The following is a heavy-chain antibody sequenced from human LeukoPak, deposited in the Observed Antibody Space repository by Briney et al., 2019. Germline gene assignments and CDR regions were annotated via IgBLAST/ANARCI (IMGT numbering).Heavy chain of an antibody. Sequence: GASVTLSFKASGYSFTVYYMHWVRHAPGHGLGWVGWVHPKSGGTNNAQEFPGRVAMTRDTYITTAYMHLRRLRSDDTAMYYSAREGNYYGSGSYPHLGAFDIWGQGTMVTVSS. CDR2: VHPKSGGT. CDR1: GYSFTVYY. D-gene: IGHD3-10*01. J-gene: IGHJ3*02. V-gene: IGHV1-2*02. CDR3: AREGNYYGSGSYPHLGAFDI.